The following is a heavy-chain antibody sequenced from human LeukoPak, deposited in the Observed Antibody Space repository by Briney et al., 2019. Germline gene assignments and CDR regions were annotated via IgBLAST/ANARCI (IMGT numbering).Heavy chain of an antibody. D-gene: IGHD6-6*01. CDR3: AKAIHSSSSGVVDY. J-gene: IGHJ4*02. Sequence: GGSLRLSCAASGFIFSNYAMQWVRQAPGKGLEWVTFIRYDGSNKYYAESVKGRFTISRDNSKNTLYLQMNSLRAEDTAVYYCAKAIHSSSSGVVDYWGQGTLVTVSS. V-gene: IGHV3-30*02. CDR2: IRYDGSNK. CDR1: GFIFSNYA.